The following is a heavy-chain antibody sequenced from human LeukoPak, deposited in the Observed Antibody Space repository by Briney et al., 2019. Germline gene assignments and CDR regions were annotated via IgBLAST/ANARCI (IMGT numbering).Heavy chain of an antibody. CDR3: ARDQWLAYYYHGMDV. CDR1: GFTFSSYW. Sequence: PGGSLRLSCAASGFTFSSYWMSWVRQAPGKGLEWVANIKQDGSEKYYVDSVKGRFTISRDNAKNSLYLQMNSLRTEDTAIYYCARDQWLAYYYHGMDVWGQGTTVTVSS. J-gene: IGHJ6*02. CDR2: IKQDGSEK. D-gene: IGHD6-19*01. V-gene: IGHV3-7*01.